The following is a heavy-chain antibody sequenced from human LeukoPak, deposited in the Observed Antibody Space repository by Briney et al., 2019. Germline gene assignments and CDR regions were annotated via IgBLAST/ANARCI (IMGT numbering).Heavy chain of an antibody. CDR3: ARDLGYCSSTNCGHYYYGMDV. V-gene: IGHV3-21*01. D-gene: IGHD2-2*01. CDR1: GFTFSSYT. Sequence: GGSLRLSCAAYGFTFSSYTMNWVRQAPGKGLEWVSSISSSSSYKYYADSVKGRFTMSRDNAKNSLFLQMNSLRADDTAVYYCARDLGYCSSTNCGHYYYGMDVWGQGTTVTVSS. J-gene: IGHJ6*02. CDR2: ISSSSSYK.